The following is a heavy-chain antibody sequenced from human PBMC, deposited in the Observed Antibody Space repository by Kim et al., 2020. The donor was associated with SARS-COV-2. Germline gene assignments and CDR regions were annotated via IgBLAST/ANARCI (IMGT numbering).Heavy chain of an antibody. Sequence: SETLSLTCTVSGGSISSSSYYWGWIRQPPGQGLEWIGSIYYSGSTYYNPSLKSRVTISVDTSKNQFSLKLSSVTAADTAVYYCARVMGTMVRGVIVWFDPWGQGTLVTVSS. CDR3: ARVMGTMVRGVIVWFDP. CDR2: IYYSGST. D-gene: IGHD3-10*01. J-gene: IGHJ5*02. V-gene: IGHV4-39*07. CDR1: GGSISSSSYY.